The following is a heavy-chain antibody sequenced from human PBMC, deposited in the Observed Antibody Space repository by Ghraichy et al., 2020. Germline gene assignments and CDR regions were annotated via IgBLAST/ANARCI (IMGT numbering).Heavy chain of an antibody. J-gene: IGHJ4*02. V-gene: IGHV1-18*01. D-gene: IGHD6-6*01. CDR3: ARQRRSSSEAGLGY. CDR2: ISAYNGNT. Sequence: ASVKVSCKASGYTFTSYGISWVRQAPGQGLEWMGWISAYNGNTNYAQKLQGRVTMTTDTSTSTAYMELRSLRSDDTAVYYCARQRRSSSEAGLGYWGQGTLVTVSS. CDR1: GYTFTSYG.